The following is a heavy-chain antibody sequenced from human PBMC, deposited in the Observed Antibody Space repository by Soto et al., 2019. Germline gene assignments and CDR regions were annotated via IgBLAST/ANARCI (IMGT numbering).Heavy chain of an antibody. D-gene: IGHD6-19*01. V-gene: IGHV3-30-3*01. CDR1: GFTFSSYA. Sequence: PVGSLRLSCAASGFTFSSYAMHWVRQAPGKGLEWVAVISYDGSNKYYADSVKGRFTISRDNSKNTLYLQMNSLRAEDTAVYYCARDPGPPSYSSGPNFDYWGQGTLVTVSS. CDR3: ARDPGPPSYSSGPNFDY. J-gene: IGHJ4*02. CDR2: ISYDGSNK.